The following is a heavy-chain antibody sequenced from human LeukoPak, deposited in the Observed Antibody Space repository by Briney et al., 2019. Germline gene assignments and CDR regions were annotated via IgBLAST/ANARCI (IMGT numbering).Heavy chain of an antibody. D-gene: IGHD6-19*01. CDR2: IIPIFGTA. CDR1: GGTFSSYA. J-gene: IGHJ4*02. Sequence: SVKVSCKASGGTFSSYAISWVRQAPGQGLEWMGGIIPIFGTANYAQKFQGRVTITADESTSTAYMELSSLRSEDTAVYYCASQVSSSNGPFDYWGQGTLVTVSS. V-gene: IGHV1-69*13. CDR3: ASQVSSSNGPFDY.